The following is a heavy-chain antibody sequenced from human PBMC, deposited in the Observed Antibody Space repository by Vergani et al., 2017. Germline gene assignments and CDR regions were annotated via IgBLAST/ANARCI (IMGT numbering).Heavy chain of an antibody. V-gene: IGHV1-69*18. CDR2: IIPIFGTA. D-gene: IGHD2/OR15-2a*01. J-gene: IGHJ4*02. CDR3: ARDRTPAFLPYKDYYFDY. CDR1: GGTFSSYA. Sequence: QVQLVQSGAEVKKPGSSVKVSCKASGGTFSSYAISWVRQAPGQGLEWMGRIIPIFGTANYAQKFQGRVTITADESTSTAYMELSSLRSEDTAVYYCARDRTPAFLPYKDYYFDYWGQGTLVTVSS.